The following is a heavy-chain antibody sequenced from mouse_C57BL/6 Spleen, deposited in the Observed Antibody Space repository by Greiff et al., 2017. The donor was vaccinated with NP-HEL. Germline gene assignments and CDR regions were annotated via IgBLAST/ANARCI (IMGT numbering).Heavy chain of an antibody. J-gene: IGHJ2*01. D-gene: IGHD2-3*01. CDR3: ARWLLLPFDY. Sequence: VKLMESGPELVKPGASVKISCKASGYAFSSSWMNWVKQRPGKGLEWIGRIYPGDGDTNYNGKFKGKATLTADKSSSTAYMQLSSLTSEDSAVYYCARWLLLPFDYWGQGTTLTVSS. CDR2: IYPGDGDT. V-gene: IGHV1-82*01. CDR1: GYAFSSSW.